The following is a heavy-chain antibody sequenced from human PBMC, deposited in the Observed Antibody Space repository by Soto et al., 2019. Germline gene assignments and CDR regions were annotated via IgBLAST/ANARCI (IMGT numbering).Heavy chain of an antibody. V-gene: IGHV1-46*01. CDR3: AREPNESFYFYY. Sequence: ASVKVSCKASGYTFTNYYIHWLRQAPGQGLEWLGILRPRTGNTGYAQRFQGRVTMTRDTSTGTVYMELTSLKSDDTAVYYCAREPNESFYFYYSGKGTQVTVSS. CDR2: LRPRTGNT. J-gene: IGHJ4*01. CDR1: GYTFTNYY.